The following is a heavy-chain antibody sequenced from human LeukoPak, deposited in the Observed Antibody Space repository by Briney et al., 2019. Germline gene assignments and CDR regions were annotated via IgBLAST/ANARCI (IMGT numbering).Heavy chain of an antibody. V-gene: IGHV3-30-3*01. D-gene: IGHD3-22*01. CDR1: GFTSSRCA. J-gene: IGHJ4*02. Sequence: GRSLRLSCAASGFTSSRCALHWVRQAPGKGLGWVAVILYDGSNKYYADSVKGRFTISRDNSKNTLYLQMNSLRAEDTAVYYCARTRYDSSGYYHSAPFDYWGQGTLVTVSS. CDR3: ARTRYDSSGYYHSAPFDY. CDR2: ILYDGSNK.